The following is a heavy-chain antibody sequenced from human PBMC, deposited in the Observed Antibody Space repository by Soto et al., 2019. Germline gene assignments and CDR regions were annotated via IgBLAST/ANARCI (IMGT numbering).Heavy chain of an antibody. Sequence: QVQLVESGGGVVQPGRSLRLSCAASGFTFSSYGMHWVRQAPGKGLEWVAVISYDGSNKYYADSVKGRFTISRDNSKNTLYLQMNSLRAEDTAVYYWAKDPYYYDSSGYYLDYWGQGTLVTVSS. CDR2: ISYDGSNK. D-gene: IGHD3-22*01. V-gene: IGHV3-30*18. CDR3: AKDPYYYDSSGYYLDY. CDR1: GFTFSSYG. J-gene: IGHJ4*02.